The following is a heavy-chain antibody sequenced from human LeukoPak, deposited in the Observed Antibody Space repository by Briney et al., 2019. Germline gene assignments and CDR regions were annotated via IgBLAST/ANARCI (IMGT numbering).Heavy chain of an antibody. D-gene: IGHD2-15*01. CDR1: GFTFSNYW. V-gene: IGHV3-7*04. CDR2: IKEDGSEK. Sequence: GGSLRLSCEASGFTFSNYWMNWVRQAPGKGLGWVASIKEDGSEKYYVDSVKGRFTISRDNAKNSLYLQMNSLRAEDTAVYYCAREAATLGNIDYWGQGTLVTVSS. J-gene: IGHJ4*02. CDR3: AREAATLGNIDY.